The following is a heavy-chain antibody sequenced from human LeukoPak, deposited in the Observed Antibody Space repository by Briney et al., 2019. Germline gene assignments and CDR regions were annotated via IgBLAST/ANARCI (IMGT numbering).Heavy chain of an antibody. D-gene: IGHD4-23*01. Sequence: PSETLSLTCIVSGGSISSISSNNYHWGWIRQPPGKGLEWIGSIYYSGSTYYNPSLKSRVTISVDTSKNQFSLKLSSVTAADTALYYCARGMGVVTAHGIDVWGQGTTVTVSS. V-gene: IGHV4-39*01. CDR2: IYYSGST. CDR1: GGSISSISSNNYH. J-gene: IGHJ6*02. CDR3: ARGMGVVTAHGIDV.